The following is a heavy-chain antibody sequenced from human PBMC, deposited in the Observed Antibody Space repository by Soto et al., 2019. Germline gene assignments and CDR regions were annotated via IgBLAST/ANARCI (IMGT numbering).Heavy chain of an antibody. CDR1: GGSISSYY. CDR3: ARRLGYCSSTSCYHNWFDP. D-gene: IGHD2-2*01. Sequence: SETLSLTCTVSGGSISSYYWSWIRQPPGKGLEWIGYIYYSGSTNYNPSLKSRVTISVDTSKNQFSLKLSSVTAADTAVYYCARRLGYCSSTSCYHNWFDPWGQGTLVTVSS. CDR2: IYYSGST. V-gene: IGHV4-59*01. J-gene: IGHJ5*02.